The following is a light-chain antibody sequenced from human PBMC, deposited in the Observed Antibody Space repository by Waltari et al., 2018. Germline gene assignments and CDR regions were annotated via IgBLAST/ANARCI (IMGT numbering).Light chain of an antibody. CDR2: EVS. J-gene: IGLJ1*01. CDR3: CSYAGSSTYV. Sequence: QSALTQPAPVSGSPGQSITISCTGTSSDVGSYNLVSWYQQPPGKAPTLMIYEVSKRPSGVSNRFSGSKSGNTASLTISGLQAEDEADYYCCSYAGSSTYVFGTGTKVTVL. V-gene: IGLV2-23*02. CDR1: SSDVGSYNL.